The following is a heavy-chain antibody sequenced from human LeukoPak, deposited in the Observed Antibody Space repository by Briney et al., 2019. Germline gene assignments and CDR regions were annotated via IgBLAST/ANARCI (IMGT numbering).Heavy chain of an antibody. Sequence: PSQTLSLTCTVSGGSISSGSYYWSWIRQPAGKGLEWIGRIYTSGSTNYNPSLKSQVTISVDTSKNQFSLKLSSVTAADTAVYYCARGRWTSSNYNWFDPWGQGTLVTVSS. V-gene: IGHV4-61*02. CDR1: GGSISSGSYY. CDR2: IYTSGST. CDR3: ARGRWTSSNYNWFDP. J-gene: IGHJ5*02. D-gene: IGHD5-24*01.